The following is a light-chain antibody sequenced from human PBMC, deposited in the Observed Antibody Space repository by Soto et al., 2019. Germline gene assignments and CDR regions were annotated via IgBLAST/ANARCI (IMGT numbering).Light chain of an antibody. V-gene: IGKV1-39*01. Sequence: DIQMTQSPSSLSASVGDRVTITCRASQSIGSYLNWYQQTPGRAPKFLSSAASSLQSGVPSRFSGSGSGTDFTLTISSLKPEDFETYYCQQSYYTPLTFGGGTKVDIK. CDR3: QQSYYTPLT. CDR1: QSIGSY. CDR2: AAS. J-gene: IGKJ4*01.